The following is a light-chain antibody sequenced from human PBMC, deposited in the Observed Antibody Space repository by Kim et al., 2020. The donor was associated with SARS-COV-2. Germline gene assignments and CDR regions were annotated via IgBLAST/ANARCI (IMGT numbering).Light chain of an antibody. V-gene: IGLV3-19*01. Sequence: SSELTQDPAVSVALGQTVRITCQGDSLRIYYASWYQQKPGQAPVLVIYGKNNRPSGIPDRFSGSSSGNTASLTITGAQAEDEADYYCNSRDSSGNHLWVFGGGTQLTVL. J-gene: IGLJ3*02. CDR2: GKN. CDR3: NSRDSSGNHLWV. CDR1: SLRIYY.